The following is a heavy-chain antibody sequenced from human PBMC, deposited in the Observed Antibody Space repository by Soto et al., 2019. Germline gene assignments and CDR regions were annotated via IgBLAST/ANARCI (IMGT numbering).Heavy chain of an antibody. J-gene: IGHJ5*02. CDR1: GDSIGSGDFY. CDR2: IYKSGRT. V-gene: IGHV4-30-4*01. Sequence: PSETLSLTCTVSGDSIGSGDFYWTWIRQSPGKGLEYIGYIYKSGRTYYNPSLKSRPIISLDTSKNQFFLSLNSVTAADTAIYYCAKSLSASSGWFDPWGQGTLGTVSS. CDR3: AKSLSASSGWFDP. D-gene: IGHD6-6*01.